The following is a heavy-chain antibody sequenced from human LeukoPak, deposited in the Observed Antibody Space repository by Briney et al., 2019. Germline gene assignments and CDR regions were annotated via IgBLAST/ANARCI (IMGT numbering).Heavy chain of an antibody. CDR1: GFTFSSYS. CDR3: AKSLFTSATGTGRASDI. J-gene: IGHJ3*02. CDR2: ISAGGNVK. D-gene: IGHD1-1*01. Sequence: GGSLRLSCTASGFTFSSYSMNWVRQAPGKGLEWLSGISAGGNVKFHADSLRGRFSISRDNSKNTLYLQMDSLRAEDTAVYYCAKSLFTSATGTGRASDIWGQGTMVTVSS. V-gene: IGHV3-23*01.